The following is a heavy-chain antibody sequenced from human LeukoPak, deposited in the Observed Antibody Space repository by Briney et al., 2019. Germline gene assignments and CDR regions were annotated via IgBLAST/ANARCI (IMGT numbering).Heavy chain of an antibody. CDR2: IYSGGST. CDR3: ARQYGSGSYGWDY. V-gene: IGHV3-53*01. Sequence: PGGSLRLSCAASGFTVSSNYMSWVRQAPGKGLEWVSVIYSGGSTYYADSVKGRFTISRDNSKNTLYLQMNSLRAEDTAVYYCARQYGSGSYGWDYWGQGTLVTVSP. CDR1: GFTVSSNY. J-gene: IGHJ4*02. D-gene: IGHD3-10*01.